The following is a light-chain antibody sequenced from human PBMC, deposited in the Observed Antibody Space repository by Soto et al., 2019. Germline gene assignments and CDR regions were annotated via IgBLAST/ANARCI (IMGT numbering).Light chain of an antibody. J-gene: IGKJ1*01. CDR3: QQYGSSPWT. Sequence: VLPQSPAPLSLSPGERATLSCRASQSLSSNFLAWYQQKPGQAPRLLIYGASSRATGIPDRFSGSGSGTDFTLTISRLEPEDFAVDYCQQYGSSPWTFGQGTKVDIK. V-gene: IGKV3-20*01. CDR2: GAS. CDR1: QSLSSNF.